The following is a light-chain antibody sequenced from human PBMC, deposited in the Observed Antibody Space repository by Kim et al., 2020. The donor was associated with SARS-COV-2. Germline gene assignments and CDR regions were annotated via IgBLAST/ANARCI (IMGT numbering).Light chain of an antibody. J-gene: IGKJ2*01. CDR3: QHYARSPYF. Sequence: WSPGERATLSCRASQSVTRNYLSWYQQKPGQAPRLLIYGASTRVTGIPDRFSGSGSGTDFTLTISRLEPEDFAVYYCQHYARSPYFFGQGTKLEI. V-gene: IGKV3-20*01. CDR1: QSVTRNY. CDR2: GAS.